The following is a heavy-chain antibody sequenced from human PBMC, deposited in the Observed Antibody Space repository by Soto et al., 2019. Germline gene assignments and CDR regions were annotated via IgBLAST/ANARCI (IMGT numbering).Heavy chain of an antibody. Sequence: SETLSLTGAGYGGSFSGYYCSWIRQPPWKGLEWIGEINHSGITNYNPSLKSRVTISVDTSKNQFSLKLSSVTAADTAVYYCEGKGGYCSGGSWHGSRWFDPWGQGTLVTVSS. D-gene: IGHD2-15*01. CDR2: INHSGIT. CDR1: GGSFSGYY. CDR3: EGKGGYCSGGSWHGSRWFDP. V-gene: IGHV4-34*01. J-gene: IGHJ5*02.